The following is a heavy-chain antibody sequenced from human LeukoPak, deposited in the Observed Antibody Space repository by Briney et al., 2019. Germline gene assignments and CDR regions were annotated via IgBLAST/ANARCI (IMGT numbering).Heavy chain of an antibody. CDR3: ANPDSSGYYGVDY. Sequence: GGSLRLSCAASGFTVSSNYMSWVRQAPGKGLEWVSVIYSGGSTYYADSVKGRFTISRDNSKNTLYLQMNSLRAEDTAVYYCANPDSSGYYGVDYWGQGTLVTVSS. V-gene: IGHV3-66*01. D-gene: IGHD3-22*01. CDR2: IYSGGST. J-gene: IGHJ4*02. CDR1: GFTVSSNY.